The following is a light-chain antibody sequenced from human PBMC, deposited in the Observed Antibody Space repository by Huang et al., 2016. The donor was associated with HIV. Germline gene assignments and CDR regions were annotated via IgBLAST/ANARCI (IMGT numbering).Light chain of an antibody. J-gene: IGKJ1*01. V-gene: IGKV2-30*02. CDR1: QSLVHSNGNTY. Sequence: DVVMTQSPLSLPVTLGQPASLSCRSSQSLVHSNGNTYLNWFLQRPGPSPRRLMYRVCNRDSGVPDRFSGSGSGTDFTLEISRVEAEDVGVFYCMQDSHWPQTFGQGTKVEIK. CDR3: MQDSHWPQT. CDR2: RVC.